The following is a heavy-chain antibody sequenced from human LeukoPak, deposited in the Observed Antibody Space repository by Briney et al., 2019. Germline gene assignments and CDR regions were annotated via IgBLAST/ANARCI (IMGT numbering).Heavy chain of an antibody. J-gene: IGHJ4*02. Sequence: ASVKVSCKASGYTFTSYGISWVRQAPGQGLEWMGWIRVYNGDTNYAQKLQGRVTMTADTSTSTAYMELRSLRSDDTAVYYCATGYCSSTNCRIDYWGQGTLVSVSS. D-gene: IGHD2-2*03. V-gene: IGHV1-18*01. CDR3: ATGYCSSTNCRIDY. CDR1: GYTFTSYG. CDR2: IRVYNGDT.